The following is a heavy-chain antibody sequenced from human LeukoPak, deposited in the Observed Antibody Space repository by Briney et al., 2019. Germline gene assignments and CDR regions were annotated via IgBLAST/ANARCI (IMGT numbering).Heavy chain of an antibody. CDR1: GGSISSDHYY. Sequence: PSETLSLTCTVSGGSISSDHYYWGWTRQPPGKGLEWIGSIYYSGNSYYNPSLKSRVTMSVDTSKNQFSLKVSSVTAADTAVCYCAGPAGTYWYFDLWGRGTLVTVSS. V-gene: IGHV4-39*07. J-gene: IGHJ2*01. CDR3: AGPAGTYWYFDL. D-gene: IGHD1-26*01. CDR2: IYYSGNS.